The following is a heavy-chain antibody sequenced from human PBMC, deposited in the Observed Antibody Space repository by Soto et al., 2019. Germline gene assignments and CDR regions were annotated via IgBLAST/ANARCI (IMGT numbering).Heavy chain of an antibody. V-gene: IGHV3-11*01. CDR3: ARDREPSVYHGMAV. CDR2: ISGDDTNV. J-gene: IGHJ6*02. Sequence: PGGSLRLSCAASGFAFSDFYMSWTRQAPGKGLEWISYISGDDTNVYYAGSVKGRFTISRDNAKNLLYLQMDSLTSEDTAIYYCARDREPSVYHGMAVWGQGTTVTVS. CDR1: GFAFSDFY.